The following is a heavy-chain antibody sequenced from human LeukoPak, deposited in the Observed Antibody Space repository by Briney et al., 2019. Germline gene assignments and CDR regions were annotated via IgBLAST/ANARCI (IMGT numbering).Heavy chain of an antibody. D-gene: IGHD3-22*01. V-gene: IGHV3-64D*06. J-gene: IGHJ4*02. CDR3: VKECLVIINYYFDY. Sequence: GGSLRLSCSASGFTFSNYAMHWVRQAPGKGLEYVSVISSTGGTTYYADSVKGRFTVSRDNSKNTLYLQMSSLRAEDTAVYYCVKECLVIINYYFDYWGQGTLVTVSS. CDR1: GFTFSNYA. CDR2: ISSTGGTT.